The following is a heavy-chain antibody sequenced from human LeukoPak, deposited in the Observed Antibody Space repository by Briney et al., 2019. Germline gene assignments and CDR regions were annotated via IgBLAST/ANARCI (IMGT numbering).Heavy chain of an antibody. D-gene: IGHD5-24*01. Sequence: PSETLSLTCTVSGGSISSSYWSWIRHPPGKGLEWIGYFYYSGATNYNPSLKSRVTISVDTSKTQLSLKMTSMTAADTAVYYCARPNARDGYNFGYWGQGTLVTVSS. CDR2: FYYSGAT. CDR1: GGSISSSY. CDR3: ARPNARDGYNFGY. V-gene: IGHV4-59*08. J-gene: IGHJ4*02.